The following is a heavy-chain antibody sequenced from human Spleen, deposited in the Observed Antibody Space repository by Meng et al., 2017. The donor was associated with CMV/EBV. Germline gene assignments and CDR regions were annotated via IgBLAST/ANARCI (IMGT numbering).Heavy chain of an antibody. J-gene: IGHJ4*02. CDR1: VASIKNSN. V-gene: IGHV4-4*07. Sequence: QVRKQASGPVRVKPSESRSISSIFSVASIKNSNWKWVEQPAGQGLGCIGLIQAIRHPVNIPSLKSRVTVSLDASKSQFSLTLNSVTDADTATYYCAGSRPGGGACDYWGQGILVTVSS. CDR3: AGSRPGGGACDY. D-gene: IGHD3-16*01. CDR2: IQAIRHP.